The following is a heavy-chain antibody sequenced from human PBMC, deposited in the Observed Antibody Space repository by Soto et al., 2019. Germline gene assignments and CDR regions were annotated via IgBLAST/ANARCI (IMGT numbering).Heavy chain of an antibody. Sequence: QVQLVQSGAEVKKPGASVKVSCKASRYTFTSYYIHCVRQAPGQGLDWMGWINPNNGYTRYTQKFQGRVTVTRDTSITTAYLELTSMQSDDTAVYYCAKAKFDFWSGYWSPSLDFWGQGTLVTVSP. V-gene: IGHV1-2*02. D-gene: IGHD3-3*01. CDR3: AKAKFDFWSGYWSPSLDF. J-gene: IGHJ4*02. CDR1: RYTFTSYY. CDR2: INPNNGYT.